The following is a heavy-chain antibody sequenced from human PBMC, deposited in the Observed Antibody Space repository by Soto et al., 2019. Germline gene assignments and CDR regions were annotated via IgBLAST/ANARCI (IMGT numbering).Heavy chain of an antibody. CDR1: GGSISSYY. V-gene: IGHV4-59*01. CDR2: IYYSGST. CDR3: AIITGARGWFDP. D-gene: IGHD1-26*01. J-gene: IGHJ5*02. Sequence: QVQLQESGPGLVRPSETLSLTRTVSGGSISSYYWSWIRQPPGKGLEWIGYIYYSGSTNYNPSLKSRVTISVDTSKNQFSLKLSSVTAADTAVYYCAIITGARGWFDPWGQGSLVTVSS.